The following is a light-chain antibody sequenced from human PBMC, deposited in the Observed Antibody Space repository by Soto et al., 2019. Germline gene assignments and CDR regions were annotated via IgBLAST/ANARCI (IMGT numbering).Light chain of an antibody. Sequence: EIVLTQSPGTVSLSPGERATLAFMASQSVTSNYLAWYQQKPGQAPRLLIYDASNRATGIPARFSGSGSGTDFTLTISSLEPEDFAVYYCQQRSNWPITFGQGTRLEIK. CDR3: QQRSNWPIT. V-gene: IGKV3D-20*02. CDR2: DAS. J-gene: IGKJ5*01. CDR1: QSVTSNY.